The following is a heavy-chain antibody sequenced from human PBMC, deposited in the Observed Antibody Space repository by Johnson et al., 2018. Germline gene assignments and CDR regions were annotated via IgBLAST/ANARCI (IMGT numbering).Heavy chain of an antibody. V-gene: IGHV4-39*01. D-gene: IGHD6-13*01. CDR2: IYYSGST. Sequence: QVQLQESGPGLVKPSETLSLTCTVSGGSISSSSYYWGWIRQPPGKGLEWIGSIYYSGSTYYNPSLKSRVTISVDTSKNQFSLKLSSVTAADTAVYYCARRRGSSSWYGDEDYGMDVWGQGTTVTVSS. CDR3: ARRRGSSSWYGDEDYGMDV. J-gene: IGHJ6*02. CDR1: GGSISSSSYY.